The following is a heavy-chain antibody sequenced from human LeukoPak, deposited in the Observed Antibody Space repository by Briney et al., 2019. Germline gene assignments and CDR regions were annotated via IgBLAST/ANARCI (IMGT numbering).Heavy chain of an antibody. CDR2: IRYDGSNK. J-gene: IGHJ4*02. CDR1: GFTFSSYG. V-gene: IGHV3-30*02. Sequence: GGSLRLSCAASGFTFSSYGMHWVRQAPGKGLEWVAFIRYDGSNKYYADSVKGRFTISRDNSKNTLYLQMNSLRAEDTAVYYCAKGRGITMIVVVSGDYFDYWGQGTLVTVSS. D-gene: IGHD3-22*01. CDR3: AKGRGITMIVVVSGDYFDY.